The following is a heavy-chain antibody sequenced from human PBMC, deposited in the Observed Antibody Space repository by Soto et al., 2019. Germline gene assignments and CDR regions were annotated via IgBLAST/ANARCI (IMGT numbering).Heavy chain of an antibody. D-gene: IGHD3-22*01. CDR2: IYPGDSDT. Sequence: GESLKISCKGSGYSFTSYWIGWVLQIPWKGLEWMGIIYPGDSDTRYSPSFQGQVTISADKSISTAYLQWSSLKASDTAMYYCATQYYYASSGYYGESLQHWGQGTLVTVSS. CDR3: ATQYYYASSGYYGESLQH. J-gene: IGHJ1*01. CDR1: GYSFTSYW. V-gene: IGHV5-51*01.